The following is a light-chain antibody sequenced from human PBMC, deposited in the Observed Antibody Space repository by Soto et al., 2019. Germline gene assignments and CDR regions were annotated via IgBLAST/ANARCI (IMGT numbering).Light chain of an antibody. CDR1: QGISNY. CDR3: QKYNSAPWT. Sequence: DIQLTQSPSSLSASVGDRVTITCRASQGISNYLAWFQQKPGRVPKLLIYAASTLQSGVPSRFRGSGSGTDFTLTISGLQPEDVATYYCQKYNSAPWTFGQGTKVEIK. J-gene: IGKJ1*01. CDR2: AAS. V-gene: IGKV1-27*01.